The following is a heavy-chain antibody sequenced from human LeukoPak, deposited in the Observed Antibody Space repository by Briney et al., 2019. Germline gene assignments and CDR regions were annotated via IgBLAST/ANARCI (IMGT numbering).Heavy chain of an antibody. CDR2: INWNGGST. CDR1: GFTFDDYG. J-gene: IGHJ3*02. V-gene: IGHV3-20*04. D-gene: IGHD1-26*01. CDR3: AREGLVGATSFLAFDI. Sequence: GGSLRLSCAASGFTFDDYGMSWVRQAPGKGLEWVSGINWNGGSTGYADSVKGRFTISRDNAKNSLYLQMNSLRAEDTALYYCAREGLVGATSFLAFDIWGQGTMVTVSS.